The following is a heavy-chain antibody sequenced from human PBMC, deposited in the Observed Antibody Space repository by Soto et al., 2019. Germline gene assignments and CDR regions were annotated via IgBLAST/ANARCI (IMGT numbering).Heavy chain of an antibody. Sequence: GGSLRLSCAASGFTFSSYWMHWVRQAPGKGLVWVSRINSDGSSTSYADSVKGRFTISRDNAKNTLYLQMNSLRAEDTAVYYCARGPNYYDSSGYYFHWGQGTLVTVS. J-gene: IGHJ4*02. CDR1: GFTFSSYW. D-gene: IGHD3-22*01. CDR2: INSDGSST. V-gene: IGHV3-74*01. CDR3: ARGPNYYDSSGYYFH.